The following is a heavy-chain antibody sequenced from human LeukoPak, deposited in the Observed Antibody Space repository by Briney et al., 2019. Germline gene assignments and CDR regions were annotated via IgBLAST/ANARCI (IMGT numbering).Heavy chain of an antibody. CDR3: ATRKLGNDY. Sequence: SETLSLTCTVSGDSMSDDYWSWIRQPAGRGLEWIGRIYSSANIDYNPSLKSRVTISADTSKNQFSLKLYSVTAADTAVYYCATRKLGNDYWGQGTLVTVSS. V-gene: IGHV4-4*07. J-gene: IGHJ4*02. D-gene: IGHD7-27*01. CDR2: IYSSANI. CDR1: GDSMSDDY.